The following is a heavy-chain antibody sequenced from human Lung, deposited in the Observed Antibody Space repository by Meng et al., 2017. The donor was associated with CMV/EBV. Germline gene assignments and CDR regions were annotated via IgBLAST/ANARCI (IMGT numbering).Heavy chain of an antibody. CDR3: VRDLPPYYDFWSGYLDF. D-gene: IGHD3-3*01. V-gene: IGHV3-21*01. J-gene: IGHJ4*02. Sequence: GGSLRLXCAASGFTFSGYCMNWVRQAPGKGLEWVSSISSSSTYIYYADSVKGRFTISRDNAKNSLYLEMNSLRAEDTAVYYCVRDLPPYYDFWSGYLDFXGQGXLVTVSS. CDR1: GFTFSGYC. CDR2: ISSSSTYI.